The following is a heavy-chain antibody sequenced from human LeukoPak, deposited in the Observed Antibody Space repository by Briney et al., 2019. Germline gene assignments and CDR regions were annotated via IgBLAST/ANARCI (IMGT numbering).Heavy chain of an antibody. CDR2: ISYDAINK. J-gene: IGHJ2*01. CDR3: ARDTVAVAGSAAWYFGL. V-gene: IGHV3-30*04. D-gene: IGHD6-19*01. CDR1: GFTFSPYA. Sequence: GGSLRLSCAASGFTFSPYAMHWVRQAPGKGLEWVAVISYDAINKYYADSVKGRFTISRDNPKNTLYLQMNSLRAEDTAVYYCARDTVAVAGSAAWYFGLWGRGTLVTVSS.